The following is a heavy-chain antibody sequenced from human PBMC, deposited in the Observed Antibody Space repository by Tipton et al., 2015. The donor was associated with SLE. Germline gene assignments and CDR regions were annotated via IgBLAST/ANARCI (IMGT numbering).Heavy chain of an antibody. CDR3: ARVGGVGATRYYYYMDV. CDR1: GGSISSGSYY. D-gene: IGHD1-26*01. Sequence: TLSLTCTVSGGSISSGSYYWSWIRQPAGKGLEWIGRIYTSGSTNYNPSLKSRVTISVDTSKNQFSLKLSSVTAADTAVYYCARVGGVGATRYYYYMDVWCKGTTVTVSS. CDR2: IYTSGST. J-gene: IGHJ6*03. V-gene: IGHV4-61*02.